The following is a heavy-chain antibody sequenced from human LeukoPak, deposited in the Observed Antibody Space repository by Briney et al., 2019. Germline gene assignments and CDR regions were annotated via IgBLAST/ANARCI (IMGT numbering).Heavy chain of an antibody. CDR1: GFTFSNYW. Sequence: GGSLRLSCAASGFTFSNYWMSWVRQTPGKRLEWVANIDRDGDDKYYVDSVKGRFTLSRDNAKNSLYLQMNSLRAEDTAIYYCAREYCSGGTCYAPGYWGQGTLVTVSS. CDR3: AREYCSGGTCYAPGY. V-gene: IGHV3-7*03. CDR2: IDRDGDDK. D-gene: IGHD2-15*01. J-gene: IGHJ4*02.